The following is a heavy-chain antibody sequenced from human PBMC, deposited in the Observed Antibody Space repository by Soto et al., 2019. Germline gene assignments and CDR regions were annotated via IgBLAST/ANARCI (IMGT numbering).Heavy chain of an antibody. D-gene: IGHD1-1*01. CDR3: AKSEGYSFDI. CDR2: IRQDGGEE. CDR1: GLSFSSHW. J-gene: IGHJ3*02. V-gene: IGHV3-7*01. Sequence: EVQLVESGGGLVQPGGSLRLSCAASGLSFSSHWMSWVRQAPGRGLEWVANIRQDGGEEQNSDSVKGRFTLSGDNAKNSLYLQMNGLGVDDTAVYYCAKSEGYSFDIRGQGTMVTVSS.